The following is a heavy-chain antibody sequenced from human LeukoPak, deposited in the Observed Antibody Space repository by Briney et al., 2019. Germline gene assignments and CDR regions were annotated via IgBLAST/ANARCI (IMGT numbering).Heavy chain of an antibody. Sequence: SETLSLTCTVSGGSISSYYWSWIRQPPGKGLEWIGYIYYSGSTNYNPSLKSRVTISVDTSKNQFSLKLSSVTAADTAVYYCATVGEVAGTYLCWGQGTLVTVSS. CDR1: GGSISSYY. D-gene: IGHD6-19*01. CDR2: IYYSGST. J-gene: IGHJ4*02. V-gene: IGHV4-59*08. CDR3: ATVGEVAGTYLC.